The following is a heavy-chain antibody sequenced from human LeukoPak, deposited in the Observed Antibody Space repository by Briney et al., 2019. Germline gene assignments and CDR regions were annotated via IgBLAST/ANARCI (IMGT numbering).Heavy chain of an antibody. CDR2: FYHSGTT. V-gene: IGHV4-38-2*02. D-gene: IGHD2-21*01. CDR3: ARDRIPPSYDY. J-gene: IGHJ4*02. Sequence: SETLSLTCTVSGYSISSGYYWGWIRQPPGKGLEWIGSFYHSGTTYYNPSLKSRVTISVDTSKNQLSLKLSSVTAADTAVYYCARDRIPPSYDYWGQGTLVTVSS. CDR1: GYSISSGYY.